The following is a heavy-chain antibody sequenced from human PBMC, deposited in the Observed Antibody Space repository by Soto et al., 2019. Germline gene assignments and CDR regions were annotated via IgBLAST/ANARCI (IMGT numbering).Heavy chain of an antibody. CDR2: INAGNGNT. V-gene: IGHV1-3*05. J-gene: IGHJ4*02. Sequence: QVQLVQSGAEEKKPGASVKVSCKASGYTFTSYAMHWVRQAPGQRLEWMGWINAGNGNTKYSQKFQGRVTITRDTSASTASMELSSLRSEDTAVYYCARDLGDSSGWDCGQGTLVTVSS. D-gene: IGHD6-19*01. CDR1: GYTFTSYA. CDR3: ARDLGDSSGWD.